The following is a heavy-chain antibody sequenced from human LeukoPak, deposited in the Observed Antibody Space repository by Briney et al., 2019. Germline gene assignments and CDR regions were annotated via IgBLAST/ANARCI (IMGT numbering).Heavy chain of an antibody. V-gene: IGHV4-59*01. Sequence: SETLSLTCTVSGGSISSYYWSWIRRPPGKGLEWIGYIYYSGSTNYNPSLKSRVTISVDTSKNQFSLKLSSVTAADTAVYYCARDPAVTDYDFWSGYRPTAPNWYFDLWGRGTLVTVSS. D-gene: IGHD3-3*01. CDR3: ARDPAVTDYDFWSGYRPTAPNWYFDL. J-gene: IGHJ2*01. CDR2: IYYSGST. CDR1: GGSISSYY.